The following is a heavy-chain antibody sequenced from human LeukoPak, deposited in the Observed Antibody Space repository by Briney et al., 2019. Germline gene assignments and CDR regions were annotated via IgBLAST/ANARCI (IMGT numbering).Heavy chain of an antibody. V-gene: IGHV1-2*05. CDR2: INPASGAT. J-gene: IGHJ4*02. D-gene: IGHD2-2*01. CDR3: ARDLIGCGNSNSCFFDY. Sequence: ASVKVSCKASEYTFPGYYMHWVRQAPGQGLEWMGRINPASGATDYAQKFQGRVTVTRDTSINTSYMDLSSLRSDDTDVYYCARDLIGCGNSNSCFFDYWGQGTLVTVSS. CDR1: EYTFPGYY.